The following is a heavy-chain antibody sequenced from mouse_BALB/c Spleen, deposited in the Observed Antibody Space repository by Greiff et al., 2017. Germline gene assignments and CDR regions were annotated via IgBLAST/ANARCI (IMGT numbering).Heavy chain of an antibody. V-gene: IGHV1-39*01. J-gene: IGHJ2*01. CDR2: IDPYYGGT. CDR3: ARDYGNYRTSYYFDY. D-gene: IGHD2-1*01. Sequence: EVQLQQPGAELVRPGASVKISCKASGYSFTGYNMNWVKQSNGKSLEWIGNIDPYYGGTSYNQKFKGKATLTVDKSSSTAYMQLKSLTSEDSAVYYCARDYGNYRTSYYFDYWGQGTTLTVSS. CDR1: GYSFTGYN.